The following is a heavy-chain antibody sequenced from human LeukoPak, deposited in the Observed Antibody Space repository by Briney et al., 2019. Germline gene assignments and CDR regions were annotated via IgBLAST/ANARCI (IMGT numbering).Heavy chain of an antibody. CDR3: AREAVTTVVSGTADY. J-gene: IGHJ4*02. Sequence: SETLSLTCTVSGGSISSSSYYWGWIRQPPGKGLEWIGSIYYSGSTYYNPSLKSRVTISVDTSKNQFSLKLSSVTAADTAVYYCAREAVTTVVSGTADYWGQGTLVTVSS. CDR2: IYYSGST. CDR1: GGSISSSSYY. D-gene: IGHD4-23*01. V-gene: IGHV4-39*07.